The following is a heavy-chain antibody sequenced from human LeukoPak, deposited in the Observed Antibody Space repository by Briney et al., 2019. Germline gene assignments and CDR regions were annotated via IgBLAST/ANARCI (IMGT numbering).Heavy chain of an antibody. V-gene: IGHV3-23*01. J-gene: IGHJ4*02. CDR2: IIGRVGST. CDR1: GLTFSSYA. CDR3: AKPLTMIVVVITIFDY. D-gene: IGHD3-22*01. Sequence: GGSLRLSCAGSGLTFSSYAMSGVRQARGKGGEGVSGIIGRVGSTYYADSVKGRFTISRHNSKHTLYLQMNSLTAEDTAVYYCAKPLTMIVVVITIFDYWGQGTLVTVSS.